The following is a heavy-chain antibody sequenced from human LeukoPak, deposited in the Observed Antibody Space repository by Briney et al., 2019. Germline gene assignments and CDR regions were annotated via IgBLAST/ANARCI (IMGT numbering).Heavy chain of an antibody. CDR1: GYTFTSYG. CDR3: ARDNFGVYDSSDWYFDL. J-gene: IGHJ2*01. V-gene: IGHV1-18*01. D-gene: IGHD5/OR15-5a*01. CDR2: ISAYNGNT. Sequence: ASVKVSCKASGYTFTSYGISWVRQAPGQGLEWMGWISAYNGNTNYAQKLQGRVTMTTDTSTSTAYMELRSLRSDDTAVYYCARDNFGVYDSSDWYFDLWGRGTLVTVSS.